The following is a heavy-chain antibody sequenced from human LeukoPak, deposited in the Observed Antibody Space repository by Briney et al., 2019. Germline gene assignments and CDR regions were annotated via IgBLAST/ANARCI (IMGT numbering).Heavy chain of an antibody. CDR3: ARDPFGYSYGSGFDY. CDR1: GFAFTTYY. D-gene: IGHD5-18*01. Sequence: ASVKVSCKTSGFAFTTYYMHWVRQAPGQGLEWMGIINPSGDNTIYAQTFQGRVTMTRDTSATTAYLEVSSLTFEDTAVYYCARDPFGYSYGSGFDYWGQGTLVTVSS. V-gene: IGHV1-46*01. J-gene: IGHJ4*02. CDR2: INPSGDNT.